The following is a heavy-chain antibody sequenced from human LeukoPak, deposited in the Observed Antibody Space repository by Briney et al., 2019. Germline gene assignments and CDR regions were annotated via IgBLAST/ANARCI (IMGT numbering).Heavy chain of an antibody. D-gene: IGHD3-3*01. CDR2: MDHSGST. CDR3: ARGQGDAWSGYVLNV. CDR1: GGVFSGNY. Sequence: SETLSVTCAVYGGVFSGNYWSWIRQPPGKGLEWIGEMDHSGSTNYNPSLKSRVTISVDTSKNHFSLKLSSVTAADTAVYYCARGQGDAWSGYVLNVWGEGTTVTVSS. J-gene: IGHJ6*04. V-gene: IGHV4-34*01.